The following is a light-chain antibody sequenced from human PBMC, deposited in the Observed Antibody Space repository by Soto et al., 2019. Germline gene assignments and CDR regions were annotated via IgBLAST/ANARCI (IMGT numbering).Light chain of an antibody. CDR2: GNS. J-gene: IGLJ2*01. Sequence: QSVLTQPPSVSGAPGQRVTISCTGSSSNIGAGYDVHWYQQLPGTAPKLLIYGNSNRPSGVPDRFSGSKSGTSASLATTGLQAEDEADYYCQSYDCSLSGSVCGGGTKVTVL. CDR3: QSYDCSLSGSV. CDR1: SSNIGAGYD. V-gene: IGLV1-40*01.